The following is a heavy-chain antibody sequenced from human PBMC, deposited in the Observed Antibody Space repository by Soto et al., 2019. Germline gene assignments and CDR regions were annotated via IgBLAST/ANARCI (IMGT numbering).Heavy chain of an antibody. CDR1: GFPLGGYW. Sequence: EVQLVESGEALVQLGGPRGLPCAAPGFPLGGYWLNWFGQVPGKGLEGWANIKQDGSEKYYVDSVKGRFIISRDNAKNSLYLQMNSLRAEDTAVYYCARDADASGWYHYGMDVWGQGTMVTVSS. V-gene: IGHV3-7*01. J-gene: IGHJ6*02. D-gene: IGHD6-19*01. CDR2: IKQDGSEK. CDR3: ARDADASGWYHYGMDV.